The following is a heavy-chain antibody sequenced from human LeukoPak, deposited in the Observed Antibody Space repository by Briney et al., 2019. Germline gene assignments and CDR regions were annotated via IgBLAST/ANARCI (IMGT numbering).Heavy chain of an antibody. Sequence: PGGSLRLSCAASGFTFDDYAMHWVRQAPGKGLEWVSYISSSSTTIYYADSVKGRFTISRDNAKNSLYLQMNSLRAEDTAVYYCAKASGRYFDLWGRGTLVTVSS. CDR2: ISSSSTTI. CDR1: GFTFDDYA. J-gene: IGHJ2*01. V-gene: IGHV3-48*04. CDR3: AKASGRYFDL.